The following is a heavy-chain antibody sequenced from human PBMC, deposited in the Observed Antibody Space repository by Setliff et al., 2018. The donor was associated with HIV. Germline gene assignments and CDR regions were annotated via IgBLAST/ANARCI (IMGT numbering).Heavy chain of an antibody. D-gene: IGHD3-16*01. J-gene: IGHJ4*02. V-gene: IGHV4-34*01. CDR3: ARGRHAGSGAYSGGFYYFDF. CDR1: GGSFSGYY. CDR2: INHSGST. Sequence: PSETLSLTCAVYGGSFSGYYWSWIRQPPGKGLEWIGEINHSGSTNYNPSLKSRVTIAVDTSKNQFSLKLSSVTAADTAVYYCARGRHAGSGAYSGGFYYFDFWGQGALVTVSS.